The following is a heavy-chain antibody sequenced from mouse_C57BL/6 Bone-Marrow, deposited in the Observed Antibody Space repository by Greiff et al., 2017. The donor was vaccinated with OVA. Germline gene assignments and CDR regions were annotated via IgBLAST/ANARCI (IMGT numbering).Heavy chain of an antibody. CDR2: INYDGSST. J-gene: IGHJ2*01. CDR1: GFTFSDYY. Sequence: EVMLVESEGGLVQPGSSMKLSCTASGFTFSDYYMAWVRQVPEKGLEWVANINYDGSSTYYLDSLKSRFIISRDNAKNILYLQMSSLKSEDTATYYCARGTYDGTRDYFDYWGKGTTLTVSS. D-gene: IGHD2-3*01. V-gene: IGHV5-16*01. CDR3: ARGTYDGTRDYFDY.